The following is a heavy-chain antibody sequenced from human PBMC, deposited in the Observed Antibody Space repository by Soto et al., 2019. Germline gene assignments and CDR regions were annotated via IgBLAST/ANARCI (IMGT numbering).Heavy chain of an antibody. Sequence: VQLVESGGGVVQPGRSLRLSCAASGFTFSSYGMHWVRQAPGKGLEWVAVISYDGSNKYYADSVKGRFTISRDNSKNTLYLQMNSLRAEDTAVYYCAKDPSGWLHGVPDYWGQGTLVTVSS. CDR1: GFTFSSYG. CDR2: ISYDGSNK. J-gene: IGHJ4*02. V-gene: IGHV3-30*18. CDR3: AKDPSGWLHGVPDY. D-gene: IGHD5-12*01.